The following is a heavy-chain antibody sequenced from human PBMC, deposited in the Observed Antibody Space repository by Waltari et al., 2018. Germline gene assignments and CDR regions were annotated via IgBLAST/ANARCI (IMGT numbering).Heavy chain of an antibody. Sequence: QMQLVQSGPEVKKPGTSVRFSCTPSGFPFPTSPVHWVRQARGQRLEWIGWIVVGSGNTNYAQKFQERVTITRDMSTSTAYMELSSLRSEDTAVYYCAVLGPFSGAFDYWGQGTLVTVSS. D-gene: IGHD6-25*01. J-gene: IGHJ4*02. V-gene: IGHV1-58*01. CDR1: GFPFPTSP. CDR2: IVVGSGNT. CDR3: AVLGPFSGAFDY.